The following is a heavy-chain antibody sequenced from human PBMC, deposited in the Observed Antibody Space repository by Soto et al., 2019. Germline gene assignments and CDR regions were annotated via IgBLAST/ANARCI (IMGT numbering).Heavy chain of an antibody. CDR2: IIPIFGTA. D-gene: IGHD1-26*01. J-gene: IGHJ4*02. Sequence: QVQLVQSGAEVKKPGSSVKVSCKTSGGTFSTYSIVWVRQAPGEGLEWMGGIIPIFGTANYAQKFQDRVTITADKSTNTAFMELSSLTSEDTDMYYCASSSGNNYGVGTNYYFDYWGQGTLVTVSS. V-gene: IGHV1-69*06. CDR3: ASSSGNNYGVGTNYYFDY. CDR1: GGTFSTYS.